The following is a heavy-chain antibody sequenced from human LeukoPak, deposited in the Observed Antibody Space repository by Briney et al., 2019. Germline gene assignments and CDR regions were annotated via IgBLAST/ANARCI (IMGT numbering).Heavy chain of an antibody. CDR2: ISGSGGST. CDR3: AKPSGTYYDFWSGYDKYFQH. D-gene: IGHD3-3*01. CDR1: GFTFSSYA. Sequence: PGGSLRLSCAASGFTFSSYAMSWVRQAPGKGLEWISAISGSGGSTYYADSVKGRFTISRDNSKNTLYLQMNSLRAEDTAVYYCAKPSGTYYDFWSGYDKYFQHWGQGTLVTVSS. J-gene: IGHJ1*01. V-gene: IGHV3-23*01.